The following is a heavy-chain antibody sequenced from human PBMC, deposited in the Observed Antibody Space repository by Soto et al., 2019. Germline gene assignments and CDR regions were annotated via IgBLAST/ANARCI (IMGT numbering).Heavy chain of an antibody. CDR3: ASGREKHYGSSPRPRLDQ. CDR1: VFIFSTYD. D-gene: IGHD3-10*01. Sequence: GGSLRLSCSASVFIFSTYDMHWVRQATGKGLEWVSAIGTLRDTYYLDSVKGRFTISRENARNSVYLQMNSLRAGDTAVYYCASGREKHYGSSPRPRLDQWGRGPLCTGSA. J-gene: IGHJ5*02. V-gene: IGHV3-13*01. CDR2: IGTLRDT.